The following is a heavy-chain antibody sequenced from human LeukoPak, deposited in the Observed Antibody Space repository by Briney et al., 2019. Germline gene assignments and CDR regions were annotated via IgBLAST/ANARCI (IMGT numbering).Heavy chain of an antibody. D-gene: IGHD3-3*01. Sequence: GGSLRLSCAASRFTFSSFAMHWVRQAPGKGLEWVAVISYDGSNKYYADSVKGRFTISRDNSKNTLYLQMNSLRAEDTAVYYCARDERYDFWSGSYYYYMGVWGKGTTVTVSS. CDR3: ARDERYDFWSGSYYYYMGV. CDR1: RFTFSSFA. CDR2: ISYDGSNK. J-gene: IGHJ6*03. V-gene: IGHV3-30-3*01.